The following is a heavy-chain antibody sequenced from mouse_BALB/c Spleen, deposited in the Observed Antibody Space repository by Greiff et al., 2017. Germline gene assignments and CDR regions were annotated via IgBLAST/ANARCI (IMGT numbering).Heavy chain of an antibody. CDR1: GFTFSSFG. D-gene: IGHD1-1*01. V-gene: IGHV5-6-5*01. Sequence: VMLVESGGGLVQPGGSRKLSCAASGFTFSSFGMHWVRQAPEKRLEWVASISSGGSTYYPDSVKGRFTISRDNARNILYLQMSSLRSEDTAMYYCARPYYYGSSYFDYWGQGTTLTVSS. CDR3: ARPYYYGSSYFDY. J-gene: IGHJ2*01. CDR2: ISSGGST.